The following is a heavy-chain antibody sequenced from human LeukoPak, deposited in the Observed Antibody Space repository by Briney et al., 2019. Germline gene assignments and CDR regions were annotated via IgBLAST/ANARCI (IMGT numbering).Heavy chain of an antibody. CDR1: RFTFSSYW. CDR3: ARRGSSSWPNWFDP. Sequence: GGSLRLSCAASRFTFSSYWMTWVRQTPGKGLEWVANIKQDGSEKYYVDSVKGRFTISRDNAKNSLYLQMNSLRAEDTAVYYCARRGSSSWPNWFDPWGQGTLVTVSS. V-gene: IGHV3-7*03. J-gene: IGHJ5*02. D-gene: IGHD6-13*01. CDR2: IKQDGSEK.